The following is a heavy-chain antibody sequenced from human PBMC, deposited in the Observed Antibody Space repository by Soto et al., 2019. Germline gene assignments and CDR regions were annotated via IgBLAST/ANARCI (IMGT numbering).Heavy chain of an antibody. V-gene: IGHV4-39*01. Sequence: WGTLYLTCTVSGVSIHNSHSFWAWIRQPPGKGLQFIASVYHNGGAHYNSSLKSRVTISVDTANNQVSLRMRSLTAADTAFYYCGRVVEGATRHTDPDSWGQGILVTVAS. CDR1: GVSIHNSHSF. CDR2: VYHNGGA. D-gene: IGHD2-21*01. CDR3: GRVVEGATRHTDPDS. J-gene: IGHJ5*01.